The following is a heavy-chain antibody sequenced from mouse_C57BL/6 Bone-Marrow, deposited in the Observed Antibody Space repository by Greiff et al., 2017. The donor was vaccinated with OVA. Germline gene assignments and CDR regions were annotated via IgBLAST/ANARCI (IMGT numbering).Heavy chain of an antibody. J-gene: IGHJ2*01. D-gene: IGHD2-5*01. V-gene: IGHV1-52*01. Sequence: QVQLQQPGAELVRPGSSVKLSCKASGYTFTSYWMHWVKQRPIQGLEWIGNIDPSDSESHYNQKFKDKATLTVAKSSSTAYMQLSSLTSEDSAVYYCAKEGSNYLDFDYWGRGTTLTVSS. CDR3: AKEGSNYLDFDY. CDR2: IDPSDSES. CDR1: GYTFTSYW.